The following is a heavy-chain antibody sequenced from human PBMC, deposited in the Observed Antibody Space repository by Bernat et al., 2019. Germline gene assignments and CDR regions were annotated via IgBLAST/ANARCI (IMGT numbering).Heavy chain of an antibody. D-gene: IGHD5-24*01. Sequence: SCAASGFTFSSYGMHWFRQAPGKWLEWVAVISSDGSNKYYADSVKGRLTISRDKSKNTLYMQMNSLRAEDTAVYYCAKEDGYWGQGTLVT. CDR1: GFTFSSYG. CDR2: ISSDGSNK. J-gene: IGHJ4*02. CDR3: AKEDGY. V-gene: IGHV3-30*18.